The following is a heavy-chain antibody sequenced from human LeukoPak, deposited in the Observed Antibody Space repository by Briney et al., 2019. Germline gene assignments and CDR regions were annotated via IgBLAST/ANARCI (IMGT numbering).Heavy chain of an antibody. CDR1: GYTFTSYY. CDR3: ARGASMEFYFDY. CDR2: INPNSGGT. J-gene: IGHJ4*02. Sequence: VASVKVSCKASGYTFTSYYMHWVRQAPGQGLEWMGWINPNSGGTNYAQKFQGRVTMTRDTSISTAYMELSRLRSDDTAVYYCARGASMEFYFDYWGQGTLVTVSS. D-gene: IGHD2/OR15-2a*01. V-gene: IGHV1-2*02.